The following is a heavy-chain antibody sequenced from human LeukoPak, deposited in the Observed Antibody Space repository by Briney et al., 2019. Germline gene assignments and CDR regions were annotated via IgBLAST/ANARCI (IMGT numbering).Heavy chain of an antibody. CDR1: GFTFSSYS. V-gene: IGHV3-48*01. CDR2: ISSSSSTI. J-gene: IGHJ4*02. CDR3: AKDTSGSYYEAFDY. D-gene: IGHD1-26*01. Sequence: PGGSLRLSCAASGFTFSSYSMNWVRQAPGKGLEWVSYISSSSSTIYYADSVKGRFTISRDNAKNSLYLQMNSLRAEDTAVYYCAKDTSGSYYEAFDYWGQGPLVTVSS.